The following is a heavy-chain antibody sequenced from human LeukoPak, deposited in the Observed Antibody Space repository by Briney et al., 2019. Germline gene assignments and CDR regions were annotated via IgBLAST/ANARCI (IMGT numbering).Heavy chain of an antibody. CDR3: ARRDYYGSGSYYGNFDY. V-gene: IGHV5-51*01. J-gene: IGHJ4*02. Sequence: GESLKISCKSSGYSFTNHWIGWVRQMPGKGLEWMGVIYPGDSHTRYSPSFQGQVPISADKSISTAYLQWSSLKASDTAMYYCARRDYYGSGSYYGNFDYWGQGTLVTVSS. D-gene: IGHD3-10*01. CDR1: GYSFTNHW. CDR2: IYPGDSHT.